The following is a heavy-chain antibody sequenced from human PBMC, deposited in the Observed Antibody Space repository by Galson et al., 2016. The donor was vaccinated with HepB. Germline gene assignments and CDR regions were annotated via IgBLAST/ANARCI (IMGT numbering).Heavy chain of an antibody. CDR2: IHYSGNT. CDR1: NGGSFSGYF. Sequence: SETLSLTCAVHNGGSFSGYFWSWIRQPPGKGLEWIGSIHYSGNTYYSPSLKGRVTISVDTSKNQFSLWLRSLTAADTAVYYCARDHSYAWGQVGHWGPGTVASVSS. D-gene: IGHD3-16*01. V-gene: IGHV4-34*01. J-gene: IGHJ4*02. CDR3: ARDHSYAWGQVGH.